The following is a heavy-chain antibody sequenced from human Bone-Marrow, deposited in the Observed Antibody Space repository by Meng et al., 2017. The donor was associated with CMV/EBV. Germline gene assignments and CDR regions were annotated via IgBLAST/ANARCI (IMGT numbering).Heavy chain of an antibody. CDR2: INLSSGGT. J-gene: IGHJ4*02. V-gene: IGHV1-2*02. CDR3: ARDGAYRGSYGDFDY. D-gene: IGHD1-26*01. CDR1: GLAFPVSV. Sequence: PGLAFPVSVMHWVRQAPGQGLGWMGWINLSSGGTNSAQKFQGRVTMTRDTSISTAYMELSRLGSDDTAVYYCARDGAYRGSYGDFDYWGQGNLVTVSS.